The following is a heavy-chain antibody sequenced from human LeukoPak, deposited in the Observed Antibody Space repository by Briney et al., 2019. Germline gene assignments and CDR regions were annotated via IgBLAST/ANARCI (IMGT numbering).Heavy chain of an antibody. V-gene: IGHV3-21*01. Sequence: SXXLSSAASGFTFSSYSMNWVRQARGKGLEWVSSISSSSYIDYADSVKGRFNISRDNAKNSLYLQMNSLRAEDTAVYYCAILEWPRYYYYMDVWGKGTAVTVSS. CDR3: AILEWPRYYYYMDV. D-gene: IGHD3-3*01. J-gene: IGHJ6*03. CDR2: ISSSSYI. CDR1: GFTFSSYS.